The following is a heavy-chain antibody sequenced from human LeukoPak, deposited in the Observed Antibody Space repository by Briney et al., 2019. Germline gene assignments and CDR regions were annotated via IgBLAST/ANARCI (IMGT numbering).Heavy chain of an antibody. CDR1: GGSISTTNW. J-gene: IGHJ4*02. V-gene: IGHV4-4*02. Sequence: SETLSLTCGVSGGSISTTNWRPWVRQPPGEGLEWIGEVHLSGRTHYNPSLESRVTMSVDMSENHISLRLTSVTAADTAVYYCAREGGPYRPLDYSGQGTLVTVSS. CDR3: AREGGPYRPLDY. CDR2: VHLSGRT.